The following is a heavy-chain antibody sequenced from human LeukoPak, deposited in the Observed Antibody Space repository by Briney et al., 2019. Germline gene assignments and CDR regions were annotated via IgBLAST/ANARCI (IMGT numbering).Heavy chain of an antibody. V-gene: IGHV4-34*01. D-gene: IGHD3-22*01. CDR1: GFTFSSYS. CDR2: INHSGST. J-gene: IGHJ4*02. CDR3: ARRGRLLLPELDY. Sequence: PGGSLRLSCAAAGFTFSSYSINWVRQAAGKGREWIGEINHSGSTNYHAHLKSRVTISVDTYKHQFSLQLSSVTAEDTAVYYCARRGRLLLPELDYWGQGTLVIVSS.